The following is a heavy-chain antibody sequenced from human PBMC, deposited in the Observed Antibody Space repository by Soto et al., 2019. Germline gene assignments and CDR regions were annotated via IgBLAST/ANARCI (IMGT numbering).Heavy chain of an antibody. J-gene: IGHJ4*02. Sequence: PGGSLRLSCAASGLTSSNAWISWVGQGQGKGLGWVGRIKGEADGGTTDYAAPVKGSITISRDHSKDTLYLQMNSLKTEDTAVYYCTTGLSNGYYNFDYWGQGT. V-gene: IGHV3-15*01. CDR3: TTGLSNGYYNFDY. CDR1: GLTSSNAW. D-gene: IGHD3-22*01. CDR2: IKGEADGGTT.